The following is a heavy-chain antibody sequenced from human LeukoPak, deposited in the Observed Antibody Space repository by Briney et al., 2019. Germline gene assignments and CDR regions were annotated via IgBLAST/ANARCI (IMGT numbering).Heavy chain of an antibody. CDR1: GGSISSYY. CDR3: ARHGPCDGSGPEAFDI. Sequence: TSETLSLTCTVSGGSISSYYWSWIRQPPGKGLEWIEYIYYSGSTNYNPSLKSRVTISVDTSKNQFSLKLSSVTAADTAVYYCARHGPCDGSGPEAFDIWGQGTMVTVSS. V-gene: IGHV4-59*08. J-gene: IGHJ3*02. CDR2: IYYSGST. D-gene: IGHD3-22*01.